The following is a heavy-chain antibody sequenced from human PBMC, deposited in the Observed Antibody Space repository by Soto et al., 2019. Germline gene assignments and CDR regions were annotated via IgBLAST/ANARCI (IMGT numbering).Heavy chain of an antibody. CDR1: GYTFTSYG. D-gene: IGHD1-26*01. J-gene: IGHJ4*02. Sequence: QVQLVQSGAEVKKPGASVKVSCKAFGYTFTSYGISWVRQAPGQGLEWMGWISANNGNTNYAQKLQGRVTMTPDTSTSTAYMELGSLRSDDTAVSYCARDRGSYALDCWGQGTLVTVSS. CDR3: ARDRGSYALDC. V-gene: IGHV1-18*01. CDR2: ISANNGNT.